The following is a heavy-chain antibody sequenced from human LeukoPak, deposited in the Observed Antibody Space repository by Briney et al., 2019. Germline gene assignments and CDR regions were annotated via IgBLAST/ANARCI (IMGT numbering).Heavy chain of an antibody. D-gene: IGHD4-23*01. CDR1: GGSISSGDYY. V-gene: IGHV4-30-4*01. J-gene: IGHJ4*02. Sequence: DPSQTLSLTCTVSGGSISSGDYYWSWIRQPPGKGLVWIGYIYYSGSTYYNPSLKSRVTISVDTSKNQFSLKLSSVTAADTAVYYCARASNAFLTPLFDYWGQGTLVTVSS. CDR2: IYYSGST. CDR3: ARASNAFLTPLFDY.